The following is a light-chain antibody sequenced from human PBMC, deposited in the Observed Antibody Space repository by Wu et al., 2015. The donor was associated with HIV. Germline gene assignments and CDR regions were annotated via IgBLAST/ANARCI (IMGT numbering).Light chain of an antibody. Sequence: DIQMTQSPSSVSASVGDTVTITCRASQDIYSWVGWYQHRSGIAPKFLISDASTLQAGVPSRFSGSGSGTEFTLTINGLQPEDSATYYCQQTSSLPALFGQGTKVEIK. J-gene: IGKJ2*01. V-gene: IGKV1-12*01. CDR2: DAS. CDR3: QQTSSLPAL. CDR1: QDIYSW.